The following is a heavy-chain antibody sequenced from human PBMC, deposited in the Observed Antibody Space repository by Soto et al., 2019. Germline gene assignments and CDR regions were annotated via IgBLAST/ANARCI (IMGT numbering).Heavy chain of an antibody. Sequence: GGSLRLSCAASGFTFSSYWMHWVRQAPGKGLVWVSRINNDGSSTSYADSVKGRFTISRDNAKNTLYLQMNSLRAEDTAVYYCARDPHYYYDSTGYYDYWGQGTLVTVSS. CDR3: ARDPHYYYDSTGYYDY. J-gene: IGHJ4*02. D-gene: IGHD3-22*01. V-gene: IGHV3-74*01. CDR2: INNDGSST. CDR1: GFTFSSYW.